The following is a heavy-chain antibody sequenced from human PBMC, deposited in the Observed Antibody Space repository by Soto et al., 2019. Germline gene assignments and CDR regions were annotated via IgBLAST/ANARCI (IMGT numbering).Heavy chain of an antibody. D-gene: IGHD1-26*01. Sequence: QVQLVQSGAEGKKPGASVKVSCNAPGYLFTSYAMHWVRQAPGQRLEWMGWINAGNGNTKYSRKFQGRVPITSDTSASTSYMEMSSRGSEGTAVYYCARDAGATGGWGEGTLVTVSS. J-gene: IGHJ4*02. CDR3: ARDAGATGG. V-gene: IGHV1-3*01. CDR2: INAGNGNT. CDR1: GYLFTSYA.